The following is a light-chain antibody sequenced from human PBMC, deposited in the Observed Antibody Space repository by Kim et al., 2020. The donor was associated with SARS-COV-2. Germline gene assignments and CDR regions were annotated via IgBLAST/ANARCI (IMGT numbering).Light chain of an antibody. CDR1: SSDVGDYNY. V-gene: IGLV2-14*01. J-gene: IGLJ1*01. CDR2: EVN. Sequence: QAITDSCTGTSSDVGDYNYVSWFHQPPGRATKLSIFEVNNRPSGVSNRYAGSKSGNTASLTISGLLTEDEATYYCSSYRSRSALEVFGTGTKVTVL. CDR3: SSYRSRSALEV.